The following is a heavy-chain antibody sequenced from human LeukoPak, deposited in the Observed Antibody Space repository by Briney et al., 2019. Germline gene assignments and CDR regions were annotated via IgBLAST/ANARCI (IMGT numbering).Heavy chain of an antibody. D-gene: IGHD2-8*02. Sequence: SETLSLTCAVYGGSFSGYYWSWIRQPPGKGLEWIGEINHSGSTYYNPSLKSRVTISVDTSKNQFSLKLSSVTAADTAVYYCATVRHWYYFDYWGQGTLVTVSS. CDR1: GGSFSGYY. V-gene: IGHV4-34*01. CDR3: ATVRHWYYFDY. J-gene: IGHJ4*02. CDR2: INHSGST.